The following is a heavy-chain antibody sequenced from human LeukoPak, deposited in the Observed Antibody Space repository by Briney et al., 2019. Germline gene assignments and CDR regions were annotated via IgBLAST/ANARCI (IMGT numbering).Heavy chain of an antibody. CDR2: INHSGST. Sequence: SETLSLTCAVYGGSFSGYYWSWIRQPPGKGLEWIGEINHSGSTNYNPSLKSRVTISVDRSKNQFSLKLSTVTAADTAVYYCAREVAAAGFDYWGQGTLVTVSS. CDR1: GGSFSGYY. V-gene: IGHV4-34*01. J-gene: IGHJ4*02. CDR3: AREVAAAGFDY. D-gene: IGHD6-13*01.